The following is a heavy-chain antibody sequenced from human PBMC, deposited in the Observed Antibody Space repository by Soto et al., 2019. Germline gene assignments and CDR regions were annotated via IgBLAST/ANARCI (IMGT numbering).Heavy chain of an antibody. D-gene: IGHD3-10*01. CDR3: ARDGSYYPSGSSYNRILDY. J-gene: IGHJ4*02. CDR1: GYSFTSYW. Sequence: DVQLVQSGAEVKKPGESLRISCKGSGYSFTSYWITWVRQMPGKGLEWMGRIGPSDSYAKYGPSFQGHVTISADNSINTAFLQWSSLKASDTAIYYCARDGSYYPSGSSYNRILDYWGQGTLVTVSS. V-gene: IGHV5-10-1*01. CDR2: IGPSDSYA.